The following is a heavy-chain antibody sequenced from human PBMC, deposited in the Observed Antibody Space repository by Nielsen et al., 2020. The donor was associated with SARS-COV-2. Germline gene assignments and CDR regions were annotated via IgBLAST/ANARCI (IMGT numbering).Heavy chain of an antibody. J-gene: IGHJ6*02. D-gene: IGHD3-3*01. Sequence: GESLKLSCQGSGYSFTSYWIGWVRQMPRKGLEWMGIIYPGDSDTRYTPSFQGQLTISADKSISTAYLQWSSLKASDTAMYYCARVHYDFWSGYYSGGMDVWGQGTTVTVSS. V-gene: IGHV5-51*01. CDR2: IYPGDSDT. CDR1: GYSFTSYW. CDR3: ARVHYDFWSGYYSGGMDV.